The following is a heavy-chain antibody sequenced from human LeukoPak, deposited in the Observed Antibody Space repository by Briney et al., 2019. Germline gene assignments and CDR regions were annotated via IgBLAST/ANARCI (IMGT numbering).Heavy chain of an antibody. CDR1: GGSISSHY. CDR2: LLDSVNT. Sequence: SETLSLTCTVSGGSISSHYWSWIRQPPGKGLEWIAYLLDSVNTKDNPSLQSRLTLSADTSKNQFSLRLSSVTAADTAVYYCATIKRGSIYGYFDFWGQGIKITVSS. D-gene: IGHD5-18*01. CDR3: ATIKRGSIYGYFDF. J-gene: IGHJ4*02. V-gene: IGHV4-59*11.